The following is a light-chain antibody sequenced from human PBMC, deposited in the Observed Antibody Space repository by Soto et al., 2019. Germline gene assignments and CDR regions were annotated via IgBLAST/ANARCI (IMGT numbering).Light chain of an antibody. J-gene: IGLJ1*01. V-gene: IGLV2-8*01. CDR2: EVT. CDR1: SSDVGAYNF. CDR3: SSYAGSITIYV. Sequence: QSALTQPPSASGSPGQSVTISCTGTSSDVGAYNFVSWYQQLPGKAPKLMIYEVTKRPSGVPDRVSGSKSGNTASLTVSGLQAEDEADYYCSSYAGSITIYVFGTGTKLTVL.